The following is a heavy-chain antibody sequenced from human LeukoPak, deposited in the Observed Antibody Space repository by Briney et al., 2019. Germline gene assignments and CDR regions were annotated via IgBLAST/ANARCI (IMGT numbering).Heavy chain of an antibody. Sequence: SETLSLTCTVSGGSISSYYWSWIRQPPGKGLEWIGYIYYSGSTNYNPSLKSRVTISVDTSKNQFSLKLSSVTAADTAVYYCARLPQWSGYYYYYYGMDVWGQGTTVTVSS. V-gene: IGHV4-59*12. D-gene: IGHD3-3*01. CDR3: ARLPQWSGYYYYYYGMDV. CDR2: IYYSGST. J-gene: IGHJ6*02. CDR1: GGSISSYY.